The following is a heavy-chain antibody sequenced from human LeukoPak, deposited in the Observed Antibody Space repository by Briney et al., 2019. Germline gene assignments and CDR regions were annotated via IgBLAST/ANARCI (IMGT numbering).Heavy chain of an antibody. V-gene: IGHV4-34*01. Sequence: PSETLSLTCAVYGGSFSGYYWSWIRQPPGKGLEWIGEINHSGSTNYNPSLKSRVTISVDTSKNQFSLKLSSVTAADTAVYYCARGKVPRSAFVYWGQGTLVTVSS. CDR3: ARGKVPRSAFVY. J-gene: IGHJ4*02. CDR2: INHSGST. D-gene: IGHD4/OR15-4a*01. CDR1: GGSFSGYY.